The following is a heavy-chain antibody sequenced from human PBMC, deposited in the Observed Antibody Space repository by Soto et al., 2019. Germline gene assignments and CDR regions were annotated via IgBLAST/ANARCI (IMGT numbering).Heavy chain of an antibody. J-gene: IGHJ1*01. V-gene: IGHV3-53*01. CDR2: IYSGGST. CDR3: ARDRVESGYPEYFQH. CDR1: GFTVSSTY. Sequence: EVQLVESGGGLIQPGGSLRLSCAASGFTVSSTYMSWVRQAPGKGLEWVSVIYSGGSTYYADSVKGRFTISRDNSNNTLYLQMNSLRAEDTAVYYCARDRVESGYPEYFQHWGQGTLVTVSS. D-gene: IGHD3-22*01.